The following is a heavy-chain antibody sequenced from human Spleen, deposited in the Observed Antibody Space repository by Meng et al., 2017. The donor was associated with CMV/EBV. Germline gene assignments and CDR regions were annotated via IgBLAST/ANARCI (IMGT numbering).Heavy chain of an antibody. CDR2: INWNGGST. CDR3: ARDRGAGSYYNGYYYGVDV. J-gene: IGHJ6*02. CDR1: GFTFNNYW. D-gene: IGHD3-10*01. V-gene: IGHV3-20*04. Sequence: GESLKISCTASGFTFNNYWMHWVRQAPGKGLEWVSGINWNGGSTGYADSVQGRFTISRDNAKNSLYLQMNSLRAEDTALYYCARDRGAGSYYNGYYYGVDVWGQGTTVTVSS.